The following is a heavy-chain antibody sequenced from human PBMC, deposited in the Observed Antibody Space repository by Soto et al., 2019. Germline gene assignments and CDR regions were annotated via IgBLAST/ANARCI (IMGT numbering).Heavy chain of an antibody. CDR2: IIPDFGTG. J-gene: IGHJ4*02. Sequence: QVLLVQSGAEVRKPGSSVNVSRKASGGTFNSYAISWVRQAPGQGLEWMGGIIPDFGTGNSAQKFRGRLSIIADASTTTVYMGLSGLTSEDTAVYYCARERGGYNRGDFEFWGQGTQVTVSS. D-gene: IGHD1-26*01. CDR3: ARERGGYNRGDFEF. CDR1: GGTFNSYA. V-gene: IGHV1-69*01.